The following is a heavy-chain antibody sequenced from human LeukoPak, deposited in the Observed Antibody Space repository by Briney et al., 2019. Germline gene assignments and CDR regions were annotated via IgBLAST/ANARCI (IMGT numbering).Heavy chain of an antibody. Sequence: SQTLSLTCAISGDSVSSNSAAWNWIRQSPSRGLEWLGRTYYRSKWYNDYAVSVKSRITINPDASKNQFSLRLNSVTPEDTAVYYCAREQVVLMVYAQSALDYWGQGTLVTVSS. CDR2: TYYRSKWYN. J-gene: IGHJ4*02. D-gene: IGHD2-8*01. CDR3: AREQVVLMVYAQSALDY. V-gene: IGHV6-1*01. CDR1: GDSVSSNSAA.